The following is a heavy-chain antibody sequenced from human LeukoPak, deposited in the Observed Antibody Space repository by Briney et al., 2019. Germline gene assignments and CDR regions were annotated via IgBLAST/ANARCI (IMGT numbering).Heavy chain of an antibody. D-gene: IGHD3-10*01. CDR2: ISYDGSNK. CDR1: GFTFSSYA. V-gene: IGHV3-30*04. Sequence: GGSLRLSCAASGFTFSSYAMHWVRQAPGKGLEWVAVISYDGSNKYYADSVKGRFTISRDNSKNTLYLQMNSLRAEDTALYYCANLWFGTIHDYWGQGTLVTVSS. CDR3: ANLWFGTIHDY. J-gene: IGHJ4*02.